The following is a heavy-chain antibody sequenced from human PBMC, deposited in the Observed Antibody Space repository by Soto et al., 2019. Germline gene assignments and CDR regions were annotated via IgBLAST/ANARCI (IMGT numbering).Heavy chain of an antibody. Sequence: SETLSLTCTVSGASISGFYWSWIRKSAGKGLEWIGRIYATGNTDYNPSLKSRVRMSVDTSKNQFSLKLRSVTAADTAVYYCVRDGTKNFRDWFDPWGQGISVTVSS. CDR2: IYATGNT. CDR1: GASISGFY. V-gene: IGHV4-4*07. CDR3: VRDGTKNFRDWFDP. J-gene: IGHJ5*02. D-gene: IGHD1-1*01.